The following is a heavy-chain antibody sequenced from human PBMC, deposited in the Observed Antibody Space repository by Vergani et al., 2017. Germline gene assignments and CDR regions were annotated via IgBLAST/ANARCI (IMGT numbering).Heavy chain of an antibody. CDR3: VKYAESYENFFDS. CDR2: LTGGGGST. D-gene: IGHD1-26*01. CDR1: GFTFSTYA. Sequence: EVQLLESGGSLKQPGGSVRLSCAASGFTFSTYAMHWVRQAPGKGLEWVSALTGGGGSTYYADSFKGRFIISRDNSRDTLYLQMNSLRPEDTATYYCVKYAESYENFFDSWGQGTLVTVSS. V-gene: IGHV3-23*01. J-gene: IGHJ4*02.